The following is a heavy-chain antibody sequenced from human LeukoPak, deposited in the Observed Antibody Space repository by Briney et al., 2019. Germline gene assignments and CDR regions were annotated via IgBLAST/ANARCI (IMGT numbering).Heavy chain of an antibody. CDR1: GGSISSYY. CDR2: IYYSGNT. V-gene: IGHV4-59*08. CDR3: ARHPRNYDISTGSYVGYFDN. Sequence: SETQSLTCTVSGGSISSYYWSWIRQPPGKGLEWIGYIYYSGNTNYNPSLKSRVTISVDTSKNQFSLKLSSVTAADTAVYYCARHPRNYDISTGSYVGYFDNSGPETLVTVSS. D-gene: IGHD3-9*01. J-gene: IGHJ4*03.